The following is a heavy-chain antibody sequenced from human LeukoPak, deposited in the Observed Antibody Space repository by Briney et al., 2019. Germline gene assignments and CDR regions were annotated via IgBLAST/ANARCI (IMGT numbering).Heavy chain of an antibody. CDR3: AREESNHYGSGGYYNQGVAFDI. J-gene: IGHJ3*02. CDR2: IIPIFGTA. V-gene: IGHV1-69*13. CDR1: GGTFSSYA. D-gene: IGHD3-10*01. Sequence: SVKVSCKASGGTFSSYAISWVRQAPGQGLEWMGGIIPIFGTANYAQKFQGRVTITADESTSTAYMELSSLRSEDTAVYYCAREESNHYGSGGYYNQGVAFDIWGQGTMVTVSS.